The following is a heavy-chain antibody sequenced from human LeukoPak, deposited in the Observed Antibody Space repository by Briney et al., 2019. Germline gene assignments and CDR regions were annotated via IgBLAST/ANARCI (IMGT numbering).Heavy chain of an antibody. CDR3: ARYCSGGSCYTTNYYYYGMDV. D-gene: IGHD2-15*01. CDR2: IYYSGST. V-gene: IGHV4-34*09. J-gene: IGHJ6*02. CDR1: GGSFSGYY. Sequence: SETLSLTCAVYGGSFSGYYWSWIRQPPGKGLEWIGYIYYSGSTYYNPSLKSRVTISVDTSKNQFSLKLSSVTAADTAVYYCARYCSGGSCYTTNYYYYGMDVWGQGTTVTVSS.